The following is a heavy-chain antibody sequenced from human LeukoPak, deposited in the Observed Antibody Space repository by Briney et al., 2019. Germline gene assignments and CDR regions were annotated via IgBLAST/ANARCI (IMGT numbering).Heavy chain of an antibody. J-gene: IGHJ6*03. CDR1: GGSFSGYY. D-gene: IGHD6-19*01. Sequence: SETLSLTCAVYGGSFSGYYWSWIRQPPGKGLEWSGEITHSGGTNYNPSLKSRVTISVDTSKNKFSLKLSSVTAADTAVYYCARGRRMAAVAGPKGRSYYYYMDVWGKGTTVTVSS. CDR3: ARGRRMAAVAGPKGRSYYYYMDV. V-gene: IGHV4-34*01. CDR2: ITHSGGT.